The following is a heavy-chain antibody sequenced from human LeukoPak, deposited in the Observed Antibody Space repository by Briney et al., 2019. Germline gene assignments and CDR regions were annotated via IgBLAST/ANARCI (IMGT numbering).Heavy chain of an antibody. CDR2: INSDGSST. Sequence: PGGSLRLSCAASGFTFSSYWMHWVRQAPGKGLVWVSRINSDGSSTSYADSVKGRFTISRDNAKNTLYPQMNSLRAEDTAVYYCARSMIFPPDSFDYWGQGTLVTVSS. CDR1: GFTFSSYW. V-gene: IGHV3-74*01. J-gene: IGHJ4*02. CDR3: ARSMIFPPDSFDY. D-gene: IGHD3-22*01.